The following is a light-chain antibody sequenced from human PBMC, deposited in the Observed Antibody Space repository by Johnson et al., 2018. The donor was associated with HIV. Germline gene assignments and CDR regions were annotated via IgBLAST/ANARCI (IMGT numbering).Light chain of an antibody. CDR1: TSNIGNTY. CDR3: GTWDNSLSTGGV. Sequence: QSVLTQPPSVSAAPGQKVTISCSVSTSNIGNTYVSWYQQLPGTAPKLLIYENNKRPSGIPDRFSGSKSGTSATLGITGLQTGDEADYYCGTWDNSLSTGGVFGTGTKVTVL. CDR2: ENN. V-gene: IGLV1-51*02. J-gene: IGLJ1*01.